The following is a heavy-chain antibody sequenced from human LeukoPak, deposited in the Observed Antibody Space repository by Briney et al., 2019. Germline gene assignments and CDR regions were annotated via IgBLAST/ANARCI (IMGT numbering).Heavy chain of an antibody. J-gene: IGHJ4*02. CDR2: VFNDGSNQ. CDR3: AKDAERGFDYSNSLQK. D-gene: IGHD4-11*01. Sequence: GGSLRLSCAASKFTFSHYGMHWVRQAPGKGLEWVAVVFNDGSNQYYADSVKGRFTVSRDDSQNMLYLQMNSLRPEDTAVYYCAKDAERGFDYSNSLQKWGQGTLVTVSS. V-gene: IGHV3-33*03. CDR1: KFTFSHYG.